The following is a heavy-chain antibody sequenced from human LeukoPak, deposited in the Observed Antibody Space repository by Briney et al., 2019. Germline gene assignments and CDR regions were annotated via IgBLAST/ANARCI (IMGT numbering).Heavy chain of an antibody. D-gene: IGHD6-19*01. CDR2: ISYDGSNK. Sequence: GRSLRLSCAASEFTFSSYAMHWVRQAPGKGLEWVTLISYDGSNKDYADSVKGRFTISRDNSKNTLYLQMNSLRLEDTAVYYCARGARGSGWRVFDIWGQGTMVTVSS. CDR3: ARGARGSGWRVFDI. J-gene: IGHJ3*02. CDR1: EFTFSSYA. V-gene: IGHV3-30*04.